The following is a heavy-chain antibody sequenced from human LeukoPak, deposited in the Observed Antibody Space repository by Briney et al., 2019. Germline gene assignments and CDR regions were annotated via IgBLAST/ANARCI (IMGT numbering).Heavy chain of an antibody. Sequence: GGSLRLSCAASGFTFSSYGMHWVRQAPGKGLEWVAVISYDGSNKYYADSVKGRFTISRDNSKNTLYLQMNSLRAEDTAVYYCAKGNQQPTFFDYWGQGTLVTVSS. J-gene: IGHJ4*02. D-gene: IGHD1-14*01. CDR1: GFTFSSYG. V-gene: IGHV3-30*18. CDR3: AKGNQQPTFFDY. CDR2: ISYDGSNK.